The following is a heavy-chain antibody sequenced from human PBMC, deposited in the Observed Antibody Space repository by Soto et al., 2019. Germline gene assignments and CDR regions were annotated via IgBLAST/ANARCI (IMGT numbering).Heavy chain of an antibody. CDR1: GGTFSSYA. CDR3: ARVGSSGGNDYDYGRDV. D-gene: IGHD6-19*01. CDR2: IIPIFGTA. Sequence: QVQLVQSGAEVKKPGSSVKVSCKASGGTFSSYAISWVRQAPGQGLEWMGGIIPIFGTAKYAQKFQGRVTITADESTSTAYRERSSRRSEDTAVYYCARVGSSGGNDYDYGRDVGGQGTTDTVS. J-gene: IGHJ6*02. V-gene: IGHV1-69*01.